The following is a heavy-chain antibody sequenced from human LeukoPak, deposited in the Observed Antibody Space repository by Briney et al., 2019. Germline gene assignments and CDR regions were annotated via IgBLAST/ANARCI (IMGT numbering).Heavy chain of an antibody. D-gene: IGHD3-10*01. Sequence: GGSLRLSCAASGFSFNTYPMHWVRQAPGKGPEWVAVISNDGNNKYYADSVKGRFTISRDNSNNTLSLQMNGLRVEDTAVYYCARPDDSESFYRANHYWGRGTLVTVS. CDR2: ISNDGNNK. CDR1: GFSFNTYP. V-gene: IGHV3-30*04. CDR3: ARPDDSESFYRANHY. J-gene: IGHJ4*02.